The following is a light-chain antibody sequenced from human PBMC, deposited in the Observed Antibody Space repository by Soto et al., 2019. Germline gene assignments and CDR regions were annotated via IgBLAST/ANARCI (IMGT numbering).Light chain of an antibody. J-gene: IGKJ1*01. V-gene: IGKV3-11*01. Sequence: EIVMTQSPATLSVSAGEIAALSVRASQSVSSNLAWYQQKPGQAPRLLIYDASNRATGIPARFSGSGSGTDFTLTISSLEPEDFAVYYCQQRSNWPISFGQGTKVDIK. CDR1: QSVSSN. CDR2: DAS. CDR3: QQRSNWPIS.